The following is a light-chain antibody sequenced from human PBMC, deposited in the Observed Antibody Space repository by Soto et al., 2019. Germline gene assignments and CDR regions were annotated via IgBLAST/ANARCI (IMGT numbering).Light chain of an antibody. Sequence: QPVLTQSPSASASLGASVKLTCILSSGHSSYAIAWHQQQPEKGPRYLMKLNSDGSHSKGDGIPDRFSGSSSGAERYLTISSLQSEDEADYYCQTWGTGVVFGGGTK. CDR1: SGHSSYA. V-gene: IGLV4-69*01. J-gene: IGLJ2*01. CDR2: LNSDGSH. CDR3: QTWGTGVV.